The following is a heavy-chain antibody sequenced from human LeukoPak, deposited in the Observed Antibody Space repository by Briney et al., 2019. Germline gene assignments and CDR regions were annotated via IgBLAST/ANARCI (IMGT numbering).Heavy chain of an antibody. CDR2: INPSGGST. J-gene: IGHJ5*02. D-gene: IGHD6-6*01. Sequence: AASVKVSCKASGYTFTSYYMHWVRQAPGQGLEWMGIINPSGGSTSYAQKFQGRVTMTRDMSTSTVYMELSSLRSEDTAVYYCTRGLGPIAMFDPWGQGTLVTVSS. V-gene: IGHV1-46*01. CDR3: TRGLGPIAMFDP. CDR1: GYTFTSYY.